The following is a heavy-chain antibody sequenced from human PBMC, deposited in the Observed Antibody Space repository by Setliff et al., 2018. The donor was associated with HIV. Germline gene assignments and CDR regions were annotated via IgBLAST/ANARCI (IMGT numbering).Heavy chain of an antibody. J-gene: IGHJ5*02. CDR3: ARGGDIWGQYGVDL. Sequence: GGSLRLSCAASGFTFSRYWMHWVRQAPGQGLVWVSGINNDTTTTTYADSVKGRFSISRDNAKNTLYLQMNGLRGDDTAIYYCARGGDIWGQYGVDLWGQGTQVTVSS. CDR1: GFTFSRYW. CDR2: INNDTTTT. D-gene: IGHD3-16*01. V-gene: IGHV3-74*01.